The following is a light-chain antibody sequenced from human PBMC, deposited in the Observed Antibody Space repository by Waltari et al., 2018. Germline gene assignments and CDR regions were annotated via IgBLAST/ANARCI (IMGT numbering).Light chain of an antibody. CDR3: FLSYSGAVI. CDR2: DTI. V-gene: IGLV7-46*01. CDR1: TGPVTSDHY. Sequence: QAVVTQEPSLPVSPGGTVTLPCGSSTGPVTSDHYPYWLHQKPVQAPRTLIYDTINKHPWTPAPFSGSLLGGKAARTLSGAQPEDEANYYCFLSYSGAVIFGGGTKLTVL. J-gene: IGLJ2*01.